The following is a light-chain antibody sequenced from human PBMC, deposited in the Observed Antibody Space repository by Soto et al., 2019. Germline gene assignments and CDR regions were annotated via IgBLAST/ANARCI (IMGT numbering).Light chain of an antibody. V-gene: IGLV2-8*01. CDR1: SSDVGKYDY. CDR2: EVS. Sequence: QSVRTQAPSASGSPGQSVTISCTGTSSDVGKYDYVSWFHHHPGKAPKLIIYEVSKRPSGVPDRFSGSKSGSTASLTVSGLQTDGEADYYCNSYVAGRNGFGPGTKLAVL. J-gene: IGLJ1*01. CDR3: NSYVAGRNG.